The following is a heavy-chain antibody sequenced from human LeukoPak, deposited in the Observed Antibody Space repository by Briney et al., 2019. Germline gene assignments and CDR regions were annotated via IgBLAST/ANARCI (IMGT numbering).Heavy chain of an antibody. CDR3: AKDLLTSSSDWFDP. Sequence: TGGSLRLSCAASGFTFSSYSMNWVRQAPGKGLEWVSSISSSSSYIYYADSVKGRFTISRDNAKNSLYLQMNSLRAEDTAVYYCAKDLLTSSSDWFDPWGQGTLVTVSS. CDR1: GFTFSSYS. J-gene: IGHJ5*02. V-gene: IGHV3-21*01. D-gene: IGHD6-6*01. CDR2: ISSSSSYI.